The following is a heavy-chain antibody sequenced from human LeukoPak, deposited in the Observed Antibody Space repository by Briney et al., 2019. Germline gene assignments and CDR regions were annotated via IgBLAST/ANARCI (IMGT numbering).Heavy chain of an antibody. J-gene: IGHJ3*02. CDR2: INHSGST. D-gene: IGHD2-15*01. V-gene: IGHV4-34*01. CDR1: GGSFSGYY. Sequence: ETLSLTCAVYGGSFSGYYWSWIRQPPGKGLEWIGEINHSGSTNYNPSLKSRVTISVDTSKNQFSLKLSSVTAADTAVYYCARYIVVVVAATFDAFDIWGQGTTVTVSS. CDR3: ARYIVVVVAATFDAFDI.